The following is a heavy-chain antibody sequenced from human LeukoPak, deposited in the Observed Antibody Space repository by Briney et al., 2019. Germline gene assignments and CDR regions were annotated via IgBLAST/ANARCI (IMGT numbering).Heavy chain of an antibody. CDR2: IGSRSGTI. CDR3: AREDSSSSGVGYYYYMDV. D-gene: IGHD6-6*01. CDR1: GFTFSSYE. J-gene: IGHJ6*03. V-gene: IGHV3-48*01. Sequence: GGSLRLSCAASGFTFSSYEMNGVRQAPGKGLEWVSYIGSRSGTIYYADSVKGRFTISRDNAKNSLYVQMNSLRAEDTAVYYCAREDSSSSGVGYYYYMDVWGKGTTVTVSS.